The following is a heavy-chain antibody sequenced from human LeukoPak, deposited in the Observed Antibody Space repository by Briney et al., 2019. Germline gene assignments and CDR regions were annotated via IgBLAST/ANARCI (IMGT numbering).Heavy chain of an antibody. CDR1: FTXXXXN. J-gene: IGHJ4*02. Sequence: FTXXXXNXXXVRXAPXKGXXXXXSITIGCNFIYYAHSVKGRFTISRDNANNSLYLQMNSLRAEDTAVYYCASGGLSCSGGTCYSWGQGTLVTVSS. CDR3: ASGGLSCSGGTCYS. CDR2: ITIGCNFI. V-gene: IGHV3-21*01. D-gene: IGHD2-15*01.